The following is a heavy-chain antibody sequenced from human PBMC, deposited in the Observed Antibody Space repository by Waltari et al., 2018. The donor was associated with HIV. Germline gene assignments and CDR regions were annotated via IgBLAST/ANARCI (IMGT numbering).Heavy chain of an antibody. CDR2: IYYSGST. CDR1: GGSISSYY. V-gene: IGHV4-59*01. CDR3: ARDYYDSSGSYYGMDV. Sequence: QVQLQESGPGLVKPSETLSLTCTVSGGSISSYYWSWIRQPPGKGLEWIGYIYYSGSTNYNTSLKSRVTISVDTSKNRFALRLSSVTAADRAVYYCARDYYDSSGSYYGMDVWGQGTTVTVSS. D-gene: IGHD3-22*01. J-gene: IGHJ6*02.